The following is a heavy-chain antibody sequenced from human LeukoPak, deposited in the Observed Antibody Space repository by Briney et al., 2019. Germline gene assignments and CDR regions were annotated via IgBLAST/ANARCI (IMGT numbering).Heavy chain of an antibody. J-gene: IGHJ4*02. CDR3: ARLGWFGDRALGYYFDY. Sequence: GGSLRLSCAASGFTFSSYDMHWVRQATGKGLEWVSAIGTAGDTYYPGSVKGRFTISRENAKNSLYLQMNSLRAGDTAVYYCARLGWFGDRALGYYFDYWGQGTLVTVSS. CDR2: IGTAGDT. V-gene: IGHV3-13*01. D-gene: IGHD3-10*01. CDR1: GFTFSSYD.